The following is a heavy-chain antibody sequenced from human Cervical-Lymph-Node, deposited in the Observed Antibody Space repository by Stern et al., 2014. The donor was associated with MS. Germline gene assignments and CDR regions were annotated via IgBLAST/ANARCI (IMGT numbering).Heavy chain of an antibody. J-gene: IGHJ4*02. CDR2: LYYRGGT. CDR1: SGFIGNNY. V-gene: IGHV4-59*01. D-gene: IGHD3-16*02. Sequence: HVQLQEPGPGLVKPSETLSLMCSVSSGFIGNNYWSWIRQPPGKGLEWIGHLYYRGGTYYVPSLKSRVTISLDTSKNQLSLRLSSVTAADTAVYYCARAGPYDYIWGNFRHRAFYFDSWGQGALVTVSS. CDR3: ARAGPYDYIWGNFRHRAFYFDS.